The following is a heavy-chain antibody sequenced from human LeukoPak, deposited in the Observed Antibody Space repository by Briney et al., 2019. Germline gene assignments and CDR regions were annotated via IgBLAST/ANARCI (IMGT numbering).Heavy chain of an antibody. Sequence: GGSLRLSCAASGFTVSSNYMSWVRQAPGKGLEWVSVIYNIGSTYYADSVKGRFTISRDNSKNTLYLQMNSLRAEDTAVYYCAAAAVAGSFDYWGQGTLVTVSS. D-gene: IGHD6-19*01. V-gene: IGHV3-53*01. CDR2: IYNIGST. J-gene: IGHJ4*02. CDR3: AAAAVAGSFDY. CDR1: GFTVSSNY.